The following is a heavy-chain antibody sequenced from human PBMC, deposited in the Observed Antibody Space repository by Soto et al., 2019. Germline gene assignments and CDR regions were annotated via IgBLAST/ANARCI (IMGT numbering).Heavy chain of an antibody. CDR2: ISAYNGNT. Sequence: ASVKVSCEASGYTFTSYGISWVRQAPGQGLEWMGWISAYNGNTNYAQKLQGRVTMTTDTSTSTAYMELRSLRSDDTAVYYCARENGYDLNDAFDIWGQGTMVTVSS. CDR1: GYTFTSYG. J-gene: IGHJ3*02. D-gene: IGHD5-12*01. V-gene: IGHV1-18*01. CDR3: ARENGYDLNDAFDI.